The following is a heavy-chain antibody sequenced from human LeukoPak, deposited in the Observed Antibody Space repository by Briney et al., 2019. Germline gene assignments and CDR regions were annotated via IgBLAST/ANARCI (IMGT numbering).Heavy chain of an antibody. D-gene: IGHD3-10*01. CDR1: GGAISSYY. CDR2: IYYSGST. CDR3: ARQQYASGNSYYLDY. V-gene: IGHV4-59*08. Sequence: PSETLSLTCTVSGGAISSYYWSWIRQPPGKGLECIGYIYYSGSTKYNPSLKSRVTMSVDTSKNQFSLKLSSVTAADTAVYYCARQQYASGNSYYLDYWGQGTLVTVSS. J-gene: IGHJ4*02.